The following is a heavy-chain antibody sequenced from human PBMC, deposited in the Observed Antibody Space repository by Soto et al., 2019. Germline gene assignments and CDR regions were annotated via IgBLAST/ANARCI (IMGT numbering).Heavy chain of an antibody. D-gene: IGHD5-18*01. CDR3: AKDRYSSSAYYYYGMDG. CDR2: ISGNSGSL. V-gene: IGHV3-9*01. CDR1: GCIFDDYA. J-gene: IGHJ6*02. Sequence: EVQLVESGGGLVQPGRSLRLSCAASGCIFDDYAMHWVRQAPGKGLEWVSVISGNSGSLGYADSVKGRFTISRDNAKNSLYLKMNSLRAEDTALYYCAKDRYSSSAYYYYGMDGWGQGTTVTVSS.